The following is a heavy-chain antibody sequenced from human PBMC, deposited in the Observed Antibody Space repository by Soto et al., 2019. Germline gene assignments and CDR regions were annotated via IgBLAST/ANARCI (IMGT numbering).Heavy chain of an antibody. CDR2: IVVGSGNT. V-gene: IGHV1-58*01. Sequence: SVKVSCKASGFTFTSSAVQWVRQARGQRLEGIGWIVVGSGNTNYAQKFQERVTITRDMSTSTAYMELSSLRSEDTAVYYCAADLRIPGYSGYHSLIRHYGMDVWGQGTTVTVSS. CDR3: AADLRIPGYSGYHSLIRHYGMDV. CDR1: GFTFTSSA. J-gene: IGHJ6*01. D-gene: IGHD5-12*01.